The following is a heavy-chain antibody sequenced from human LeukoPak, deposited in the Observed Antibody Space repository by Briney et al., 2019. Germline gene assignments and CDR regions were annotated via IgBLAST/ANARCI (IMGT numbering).Heavy chain of an antibody. D-gene: IGHD5-12*01. CDR2: INHLGSA. J-gene: IGHJ4*02. Sequence: SETLSLTCSVSGYSITSTSFWAWIRQTPGKGLEWIGSINHLGSAYYNPSLESRLTQSVDTSKNHFSLNLKSVTAADTAVYYCAREDGSSGYDDFWGQGTLVTVSS. V-gene: IGHV4-38-2*02. CDR1: GYSITSTSF. CDR3: AREDGSSGYDDF.